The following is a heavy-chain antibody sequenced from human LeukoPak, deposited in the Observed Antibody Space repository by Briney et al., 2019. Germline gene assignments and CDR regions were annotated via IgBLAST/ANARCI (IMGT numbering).Heavy chain of an antibody. CDR3: ARDDSRGALDF. J-gene: IGHJ4*02. CDR1: GDTFSSYA. CDR2: IIPIFGTA. Sequence: ASVKVSCKASGDTFSSYAISWVRQAPGQGLEWMGGIIPIFGTANYAQKFQGRVTITADESTSTAYMELSSLRSEDTAVYYCARDDSRGALDFWGQGTLVTVSS. D-gene: IGHD3-22*01. V-gene: IGHV1-69*13.